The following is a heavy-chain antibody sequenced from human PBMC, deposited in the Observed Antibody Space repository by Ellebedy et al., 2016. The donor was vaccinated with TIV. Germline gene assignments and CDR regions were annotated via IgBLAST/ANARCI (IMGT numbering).Heavy chain of an antibody. J-gene: IGHJ4*02. V-gene: IGHV4-39*01. D-gene: IGHD2-8*01. CDR3: ARRVYMVYSFDY. Sequence: SETLSLTXTVSGASISHRDYYWGWIRQSPGKGLEWIGNIYYSGDTYYNPSLKSRVTMSVDTSKNQFSLRLSSVTAADTAVYYCARRVYMVYSFDYWGQGTLVTVSS. CDR2: IYYSGDT. CDR1: GASISHRDYY.